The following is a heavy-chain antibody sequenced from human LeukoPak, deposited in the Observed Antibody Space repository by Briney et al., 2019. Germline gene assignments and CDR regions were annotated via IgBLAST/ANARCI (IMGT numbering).Heavy chain of an antibody. Sequence: PGGSLRLSCAASGFTFSSYWMSWVRQAPGKGLEWVANIKQDGSEKYYVDSVKGRFTISRDNAKNSLYLQMNSLRAEDTAVYYCARDLGYDFWSGPQPTFDYWGQGTLVTVSS. CDR3: ARDLGYDFWSGPQPTFDY. CDR2: IKQDGSEK. D-gene: IGHD3-3*01. V-gene: IGHV3-7*01. CDR1: GFTFSSYW. J-gene: IGHJ4*02.